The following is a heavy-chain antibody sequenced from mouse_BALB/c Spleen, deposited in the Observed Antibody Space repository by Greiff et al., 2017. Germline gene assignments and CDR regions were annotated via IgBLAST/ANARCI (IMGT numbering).Heavy chain of an antibody. Sequence: EVKRVESGGGLVQPGGSRKLSCAASGFTFSSFGMHWVRQAPEKGLEWVAYISSGSSTIYYADTVKGRFTISRDNPKNTLFLQMTSLRSEDTAMYYCARWEGMDYWGQGTSVTVSS. CDR3: ARWEGMDY. D-gene: IGHD4-1*01. J-gene: IGHJ4*01. V-gene: IGHV5-17*02. CDR2: ISSGSSTI. CDR1: GFTFSSFG.